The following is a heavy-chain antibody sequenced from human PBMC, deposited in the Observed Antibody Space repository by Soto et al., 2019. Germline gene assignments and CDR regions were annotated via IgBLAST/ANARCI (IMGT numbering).Heavy chain of an antibody. V-gene: IGHV3-21*01. Sequence: GGSLRLSCAASGFTFSSYSMNWVRQAPGKGPEWVSSISSSSSYIYYADSVKGRFTISRDNAKNSLYLQMNSLRAEDTAVYYCARDWDPIVVVPAAIAGGYYYYGMDVWGQGTTVTVSS. CDR2: ISSSSSYI. J-gene: IGHJ6*02. CDR1: GFTFSSYS. CDR3: ARDWDPIVVVPAAIAGGYYYYGMDV. D-gene: IGHD2-2*01.